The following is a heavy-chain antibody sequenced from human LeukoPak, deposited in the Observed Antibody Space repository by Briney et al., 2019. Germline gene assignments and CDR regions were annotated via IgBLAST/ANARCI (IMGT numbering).Heavy chain of an antibody. J-gene: IGHJ3*02. CDR1: GFTFSNFT. D-gene: IGHD3-22*01. CDR3: ARERGDYYDSSGYSHDAFDI. CDR2: ISSSSSYI. V-gene: IGHV3-21*01. Sequence: GGSLRLSCAASGFTFSNFTMNWVRQAPGKGLEWVSSISSSSSYIYYADSVKGRFTISRDNAKNSLYLQMNSLRAEDTAVYYCARERGDYYDSSGYSHDAFDIWGQGTMVTVSS.